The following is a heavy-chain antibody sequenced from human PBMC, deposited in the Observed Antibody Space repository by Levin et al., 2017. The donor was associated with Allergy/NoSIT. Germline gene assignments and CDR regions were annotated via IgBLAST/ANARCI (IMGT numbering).Heavy chain of an antibody. Sequence: GESLKISCAASGFTFNKFGMHWVRQGPGKGLDWVAVISFDASQEYYADSVKGRFTISRDNSKNTLYLQMNSLRPEDTAVYFCAKIGDCSSGVCFWETLHDAFDVWGQGTMVSVSS. CDR2: ISFDASQE. CDR3: AKIGDCSSGVCFWETLHDAFDV. CDR1: GFTFNKFG. V-gene: IGHV3-30*18. J-gene: IGHJ3*01. D-gene: IGHD2-21*02.